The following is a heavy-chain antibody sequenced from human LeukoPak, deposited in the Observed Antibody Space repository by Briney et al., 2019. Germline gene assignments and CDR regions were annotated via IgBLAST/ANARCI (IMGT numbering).Heavy chain of an antibody. Sequence: PSETLSLTCTISGGSVSDYYWSWIRQSPGKGLEWIGYIYHTGSTSYSPSLKSRVTISVDTSKNQFSLKLSSVTAADTAVYFCARAYRSSWYANWFDPWGQGTLVTVSS. CDR2: IYHTGST. D-gene: IGHD6-13*01. V-gene: IGHV4-59*08. CDR1: GGSVSDYY. J-gene: IGHJ5*02. CDR3: ARAYRSSWYANWFDP.